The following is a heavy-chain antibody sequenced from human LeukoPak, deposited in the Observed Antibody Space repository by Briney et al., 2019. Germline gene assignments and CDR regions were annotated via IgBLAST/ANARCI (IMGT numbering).Heavy chain of an antibody. J-gene: IGHJ4*02. V-gene: IGHV4-30-2*01. CDR3: ARVQYYDILTGTRGYYFDY. D-gene: IGHD3-9*01. CDR1: GCSMSSGGYS. Sequence: ASETLSLTCAVSGCSMSSGGYSWGWIRQPPGNGLGWIGYIYHSGSTYYNPTIKSRVTISVDRSKNQFSLKLSSVTAADTAVYYCARVQYYDILTGTRGYYFDYWGQGTLVTVSS. CDR2: IYHSGST.